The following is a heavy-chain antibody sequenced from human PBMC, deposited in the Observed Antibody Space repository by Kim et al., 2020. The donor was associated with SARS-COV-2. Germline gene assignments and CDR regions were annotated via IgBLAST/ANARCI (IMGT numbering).Heavy chain of an antibody. Sequence: GGSLRLSCAASGFTFSSYAMHWVRQAPGKGLEWVAVISYDGSNKYYADSVKGRFTISRDNSRSTLYLQMNSLRAEDTAVYYCAGGYSSGWYKPIDYWGQGTLVTVSS. CDR3: AGGYSSGWYKPIDY. CDR1: GFTFSSYA. J-gene: IGHJ4*02. CDR2: ISYDGSNK. V-gene: IGHV3-30-3*01. D-gene: IGHD6-19*01.